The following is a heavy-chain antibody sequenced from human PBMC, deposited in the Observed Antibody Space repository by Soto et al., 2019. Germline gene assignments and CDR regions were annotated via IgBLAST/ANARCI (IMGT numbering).Heavy chain of an antibody. CDR2: ISAYNGNT. D-gene: IGHD1-26*01. V-gene: IGHV1-18*01. J-gene: IGHJ4*02. CDR3: ARDLESGIVGATTYFDY. Sequence: ASVKVFCKASGYTFTSYGISWVRQAPGQGLEWMGWISAYNGNTNYAQKLQGRVTMTTDTSTSTAYMELRSLRSDDTAVYYCARDLESGIVGATTYFDYWGQGTLVTVSS. CDR1: GYTFTSYG.